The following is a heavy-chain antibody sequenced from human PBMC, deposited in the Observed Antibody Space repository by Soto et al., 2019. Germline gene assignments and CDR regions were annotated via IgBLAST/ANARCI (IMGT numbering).Heavy chain of an antibody. Sequence: QVQLVESGGGVVQPGGSLRLSCAASGFAFSGFAMHWVRQAPGKGLQWVAIIWHVGSNQFYEDSVRGRFTISRDNSKNILYLQLNSQRSADTAKYHCTKDPGFGSWHGMHVWGQGTTVIVSS. V-gene: IGHV3-33*03. CDR3: TKDPGFGSWHGMHV. CDR1: GFAFSGFA. D-gene: IGHD3-10*01. CDR2: IWHVGSNQ. J-gene: IGHJ6*02.